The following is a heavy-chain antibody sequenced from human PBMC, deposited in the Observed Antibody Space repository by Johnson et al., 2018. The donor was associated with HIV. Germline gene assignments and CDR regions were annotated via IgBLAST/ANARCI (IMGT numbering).Heavy chain of an antibody. CDR3: ARDQPAGIGAIFDA. D-gene: IGHD6-13*01. CDR2: IKQDGSEK. Sequence: VQLVESGGGVVRPGWSLTLSCAASGFTFDDYGMTWVRQAPGKGLEWVANIKQDGSEKYYVDSVKGRFTISRDNGRKSLYLLMNSLRVDDTAVYYCARDQPAGIGAIFDAWGQGTMVTVSS. J-gene: IGHJ3*01. CDR1: GFTFDDYG. V-gene: IGHV3-7*01.